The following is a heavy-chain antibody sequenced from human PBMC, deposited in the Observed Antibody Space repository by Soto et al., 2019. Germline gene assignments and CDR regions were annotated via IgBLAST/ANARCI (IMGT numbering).Heavy chain of an antibody. CDR2: IYYSGGT. D-gene: IGHD2-15*01. CDR3: ARDGGYGMAV. J-gene: IGHJ6*02. Sequence: SETLSLTCTVSGGSISSYYWSWIRQPPGKGLEWIGYIYYSGGTNYNPSLKSRVTISVDTSKNQFSLKLSSVTAADTAVYYCARDGGYGMAVSAQRTTVLVSS. V-gene: IGHV4-59*01. CDR1: GGSISSYY.